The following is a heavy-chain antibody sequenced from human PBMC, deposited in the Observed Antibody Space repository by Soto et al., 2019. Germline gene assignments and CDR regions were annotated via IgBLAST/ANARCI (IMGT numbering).Heavy chain of an antibody. CDR2: IYPGDSDT. J-gene: IGHJ4*02. Sequence: GESLKISCKGSGYSFTSYWIGWVRQMPGKGLKWMGIIYPGDSDTRYSPSFQGQVTISADRSISTAYLHWSSLKASDTAMYYCAREGGYCSSTSCQGIDYWGQGTLVTVSS. V-gene: IGHV5-51*01. CDR3: AREGGYCSSTSCQGIDY. D-gene: IGHD2-2*01. CDR1: GYSFTSYW.